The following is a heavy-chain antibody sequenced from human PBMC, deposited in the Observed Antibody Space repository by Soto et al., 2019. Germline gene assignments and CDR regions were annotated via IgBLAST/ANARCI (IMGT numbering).Heavy chain of an antibody. V-gene: IGHV3-30*03. J-gene: IGHJ4*01. CDR3: TTDSYSTMIVVRFDY. CDR2: ISYDGSNK. CDR1: RFTFSTYG. D-gene: IGHD3-22*01. Sequence: GGSLRLSCAASRFTFSTYGMHWVRQAPGKGLEWVSFISYDGSNKYYADSVKGRFTISRDNSKNTLYLQMNSLRVEDTGIYYCTTDSYSTMIVVRFDYWGHGTLVTVSS.